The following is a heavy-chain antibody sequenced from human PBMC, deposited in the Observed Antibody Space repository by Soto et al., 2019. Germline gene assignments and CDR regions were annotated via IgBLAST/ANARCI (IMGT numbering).Heavy chain of an antibody. CDR1: GFTFSDYY. V-gene: IGHV3-11*01. CDR3: ARAIYCSSTSCPIGDYYYYMDV. D-gene: IGHD2-2*01. CDR2: ISSSGSTI. Sequence: QVQLVESGGGLVKPGGSLRLSCAASGFTFSDYYMSWIRQAPGKGLEWVSYISSSGSTIYYADSVKGRFTISRDNAKNSLYLQMNSLRAEDTAVYYCARAIYCSSTSCPIGDYYYYMDVWGKGTTVTVSS. J-gene: IGHJ6*03.